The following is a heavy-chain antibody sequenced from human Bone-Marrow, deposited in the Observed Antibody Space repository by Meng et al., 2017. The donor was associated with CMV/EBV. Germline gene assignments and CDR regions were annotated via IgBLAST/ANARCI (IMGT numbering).Heavy chain of an antibody. CDR1: GGSISSSSYY. D-gene: IGHD3-22*01. CDR3: ARYYYDSSGYYLDAFDI. Sequence: GSLRLSCTVSGGSISSSSYYWGWIRQPPGKGLEWIGSIYYSGSTYYNPSLKSRVTISVDTSKNQFSLKLSSVTAADTAVYYCARYYYDSSGYYLDAFDIWGQGTMVTVSS. J-gene: IGHJ3*02. CDR2: IYYSGST. V-gene: IGHV4-39*01.